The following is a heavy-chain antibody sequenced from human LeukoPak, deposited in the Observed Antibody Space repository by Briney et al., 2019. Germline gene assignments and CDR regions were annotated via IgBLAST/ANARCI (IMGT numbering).Heavy chain of an antibody. Sequence: PGGSLRLSCAASGFTFSSYWMSWVRQAPGKGLEWVANIKQDGSEKYYVDSVKGRFTISRDNAKNSLYLQMNSLRAEDTAVYYCARSRNGRDGYNLRYWGQGTLVTVSS. CDR2: IKQDGSEK. D-gene: IGHD5-24*01. CDR1: GFTFSSYW. CDR3: ARSRNGRDGYNLRY. J-gene: IGHJ4*02. V-gene: IGHV3-7*01.